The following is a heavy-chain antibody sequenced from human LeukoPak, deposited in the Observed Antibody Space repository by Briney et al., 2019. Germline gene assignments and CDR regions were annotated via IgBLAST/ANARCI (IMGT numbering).Heavy chain of an antibody. J-gene: IGHJ4*02. CDR2: IISKPHGGTT. Sequence: GGALEPPSPPPGFEGREGSLKLCRPAPGGGGGGVGVIISKPHGGTTDFAAAVKGRFILSRDDSKNTVYLQMNSLKTEDTAIYYCTTDWSRWFEILLHWGQGTVVTVSS. CDR1: GFEGREGS. D-gene: IGHD3-3*01. CDR3: TTDWSRWFEILLH. V-gene: IGHV3-15*07.